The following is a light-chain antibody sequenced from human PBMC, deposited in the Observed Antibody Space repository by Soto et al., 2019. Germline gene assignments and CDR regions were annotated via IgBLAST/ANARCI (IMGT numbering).Light chain of an antibody. CDR1: SSDVGGYNY. CDR3: SSYAGSNNVV. Sequence: QSVLTQPPSASGSPGQSVTISCTGTSSDVGGYNYVSWYQQHPGKAPKLMIYEVNKRPSGVPDRFSGSKSGNTASLTVCGLQAEDEADYYCSSYAGSNNVVFGGGTKLTVL. J-gene: IGLJ2*01. CDR2: EVN. V-gene: IGLV2-8*01.